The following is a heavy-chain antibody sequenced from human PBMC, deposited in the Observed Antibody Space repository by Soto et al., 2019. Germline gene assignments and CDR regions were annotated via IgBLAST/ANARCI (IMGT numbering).Heavy chain of an antibody. CDR3: ARDIYGDYGFGAFDI. Sequence: SETLSLTCTVSCGSISSGDYYWSWIRQPPGKGLEWIGYIYYSGSTYYNPSLKSRVTISVDTSKNQFSLKLSSVTAADTAVYCCARDIYGDYGFGAFDIWGQGTMVTVSS. D-gene: IGHD4-17*01. CDR2: IYYSGST. CDR1: CGSISSGDYY. V-gene: IGHV4-30-4*01. J-gene: IGHJ3*02.